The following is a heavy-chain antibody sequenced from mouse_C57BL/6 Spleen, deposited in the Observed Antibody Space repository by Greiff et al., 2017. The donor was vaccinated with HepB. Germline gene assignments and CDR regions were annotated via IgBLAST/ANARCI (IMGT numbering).Heavy chain of an antibody. D-gene: IGHD1-1*01. V-gene: IGHV1-69*01. CDR1: GYTFTSYW. CDR2: IDPSDSYT. Sequence: QVQLQQPGAELVMPGASVKLSCKASGYTFTSYWMHWVKQRPGQGLEWIGEIDPSDSYTNYNQKFKGKSTLTVDKSSSTAYMQLSSLTSEDSAVYYCARWRGSSSYWYFDVWGTGTTVTVSS. J-gene: IGHJ1*03. CDR3: ARWRGSSSYWYFDV.